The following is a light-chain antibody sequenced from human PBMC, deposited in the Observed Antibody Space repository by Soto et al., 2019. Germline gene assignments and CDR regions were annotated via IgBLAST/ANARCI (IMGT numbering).Light chain of an antibody. J-gene: IGKJ1*01. V-gene: IGKV1-39*01. Sequence: DIQMTQSPSSLSASVGDRVTITCRASQSISSYFNWYQQKPGNAPKLLIYAASSLQSGVPSRFSGSGSGTDFTLTISSLPPEDAATYYCQQSYSTPWTFGQGTKVEIK. CDR3: QQSYSTPWT. CDR2: AAS. CDR1: QSISSY.